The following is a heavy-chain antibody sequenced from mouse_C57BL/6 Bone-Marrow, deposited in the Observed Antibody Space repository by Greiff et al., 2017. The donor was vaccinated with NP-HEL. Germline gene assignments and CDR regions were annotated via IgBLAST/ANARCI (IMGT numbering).Heavy chain of an antibody. Sequence: EVKVEESGGGLVQPGGSLSLSCAASGFTFTDYYMSWVRQPPGKALEWLGFIRNKANGYTTEYSASVKGRFTISRDNSQSILYLQMNALRAEDSATYYCASIYYDFFDYWGQGTTLTVSS. D-gene: IGHD2-4*01. CDR2: IRNKANGYTT. J-gene: IGHJ2*01. CDR1: GFTFTDYY. CDR3: ASIYYDFFDY. V-gene: IGHV7-3*01.